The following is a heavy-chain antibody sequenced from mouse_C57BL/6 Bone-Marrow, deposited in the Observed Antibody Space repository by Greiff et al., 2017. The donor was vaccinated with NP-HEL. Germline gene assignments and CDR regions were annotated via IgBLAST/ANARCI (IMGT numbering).Heavy chain of an antibody. V-gene: IGHV1-50*01. Sequence: VQLQQPGAELVKPGASVKLSCKASGYTFTSYWMQWVKQRPGQGLEWIGEIDPSDSYTNYNQKFKGKATLTVDTSSSTAYMQLSSLTSEDSAVYYCALRVKGYYYAMDYWGQGTSVTVSS. J-gene: IGHJ4*01. CDR2: IDPSDSYT. CDR1: GYTFTSYW. CDR3: ALRVKGYYYAMDY. D-gene: IGHD2-2*01.